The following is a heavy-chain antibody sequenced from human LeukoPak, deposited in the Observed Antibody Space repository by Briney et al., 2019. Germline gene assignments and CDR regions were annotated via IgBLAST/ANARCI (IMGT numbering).Heavy chain of an antibody. D-gene: IGHD2-2*01. Sequence: GGSLRLSCAASGFTFSSYSMNWVRQAPGKGLEWVSSISSSSSYIYYADSVKGRFIISRDNAENSLYLQMNSLRAEDTAVYYCARAYCSSTSCAFDYWGQGTLVTVSS. CDR1: GFTFSSYS. J-gene: IGHJ4*02. CDR3: ARAYCSSTSCAFDY. V-gene: IGHV3-21*01. CDR2: ISSSSSYI.